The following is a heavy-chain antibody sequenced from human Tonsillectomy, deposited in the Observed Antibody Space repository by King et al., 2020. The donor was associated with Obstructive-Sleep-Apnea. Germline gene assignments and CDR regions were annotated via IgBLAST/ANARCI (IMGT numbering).Heavy chain of an antibody. D-gene: IGHD3-16*01. V-gene: IGHV4-34*01. J-gene: IGHJ5*02. CDR2: INHSGST. Sequence: VQLQQWGAGLLKPSETLSLTCAVYGGSFSGYYWSWIRQPPGKGLEWIGEINHSGSTNYNPSLKSRVTISVDTPKNQFSLKLSAVTAADTAVYYCAGGSGGAPPVNWFDPWGQGTLVTVSS. CDR1: GGSFSGYY. CDR3: AGGSGGAPPVNWFDP.